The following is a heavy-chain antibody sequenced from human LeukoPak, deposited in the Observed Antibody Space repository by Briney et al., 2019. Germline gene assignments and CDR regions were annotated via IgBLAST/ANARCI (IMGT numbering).Heavy chain of an antibody. D-gene: IGHD4-17*01. V-gene: IGHV3-30-3*01. CDR1: GFTFSSYA. J-gene: IGHJ4*02. Sequence: PGGSLRLSCAASGFTFSSYAMHWVRQAPGKGLEWVAVISYDGSNKYYADSVKGRFTISRDNSENTLYLQMNSLRAEDTAVYYCARLTPDYGDYSPFDYWGQGTLVTVSS. CDR3: ARLTPDYGDYSPFDY. CDR2: ISYDGSNK.